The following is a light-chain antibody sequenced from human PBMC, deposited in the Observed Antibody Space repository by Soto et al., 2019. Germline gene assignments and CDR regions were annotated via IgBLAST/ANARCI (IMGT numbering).Light chain of an antibody. CDR1: SSDVGGYNY. CDR3: SSYAGSNNPYV. J-gene: IGLJ1*01. V-gene: IGLV2-8*01. Sequence: QSVLTQPPSASVSPGQSVTISCTGTSSDVGGYNYVSWYQQHPGKAPKLMIYEVSKRPSGVPDRFSGSKSGNTASLTVSGLQAEDEADYYCSSYAGSNNPYVFGTGTKAPS. CDR2: EVS.